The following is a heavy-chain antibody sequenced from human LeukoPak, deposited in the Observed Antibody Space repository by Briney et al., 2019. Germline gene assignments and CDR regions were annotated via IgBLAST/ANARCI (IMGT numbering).Heavy chain of an antibody. CDR2: ISYDGSNK. V-gene: IGHV3-30*03. CDR3: AVVEMADY. Sequence: GGSLRLSCAASGFTFSSYGMHWVRQAPGKGPEWVAVISYDGSNKYYADSVKGRFTISRDNSKNTLYLQMNSLRAEDTAVYYCAVVEMADYWGQGTLVTVSS. CDR1: GFTFSSYG. J-gene: IGHJ4*02. D-gene: IGHD5-24*01.